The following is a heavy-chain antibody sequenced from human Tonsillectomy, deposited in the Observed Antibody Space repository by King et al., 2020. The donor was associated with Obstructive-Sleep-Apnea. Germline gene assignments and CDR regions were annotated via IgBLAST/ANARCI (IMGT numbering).Heavy chain of an antibody. V-gene: IGHV4-59*01. CDR2: IYYSGST. CDR3: ARDRSHYDSSDFYPYGMDV. Sequence: QLQESGPGLVKPSETLSLTCTVSGDSINSYYWSWIRQPPGKGLEWVGYIYYSGSTNYNPSLKSRVTIAVATSKTQFSLKLSSVTAADTAVYYCARDRSHYDSSDFYPYGMDVWGQGTTVTVSS. CDR1: GDSINSYY. J-gene: IGHJ6*02. D-gene: IGHD3-22*01.